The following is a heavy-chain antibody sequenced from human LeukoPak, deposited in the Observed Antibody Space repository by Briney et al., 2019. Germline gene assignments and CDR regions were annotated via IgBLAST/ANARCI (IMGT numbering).Heavy chain of an antibody. J-gene: IGHJ3*02. CDR2: IYYSGST. D-gene: IGHD3-10*01. Sequence: SETLSLTCTVSGGSISSYYWSWIRQPPGKGLEWIGYIYYSGSTNYNPSLKSRVTISVDTSKNQFSLKLSSVTAADTAVYYCARGDDGESDDAFDIWGQGTMVTVSS. CDR3: ARGDDGESDDAFDI. V-gene: IGHV4-59*01. CDR1: GGSISSYY.